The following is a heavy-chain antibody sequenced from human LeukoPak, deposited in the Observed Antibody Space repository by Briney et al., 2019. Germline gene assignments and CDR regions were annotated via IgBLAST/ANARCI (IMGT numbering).Heavy chain of an antibody. Sequence: GGSLRLSCAASGFTFSSYAMSWVRQAPGKGLEWVSAISGSGGSTYYADSVKGGFTISRDNSKNAMYVQMNSRRAEDTAVYYCAKDRAIGDDSSGYYYDIWGQGTMVTVSS. CDR1: GFTFSSYA. V-gene: IGHV3-23*01. CDR3: AKDRAIGDDSSGYYYDI. D-gene: IGHD3-22*01. J-gene: IGHJ3*02. CDR2: ISGSGGST.